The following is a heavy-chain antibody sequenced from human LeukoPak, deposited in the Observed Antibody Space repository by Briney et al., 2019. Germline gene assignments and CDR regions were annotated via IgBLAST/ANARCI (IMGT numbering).Heavy chain of an antibody. CDR2: IYYSGST. D-gene: IGHD3-10*01. V-gene: IGHV4-59*12. Sequence: SETLSLTCTVSGGSISSDYWSWVRQPPGKGLEWIGYIYYSGSTNYNPSLKSRVTISVDTSKNQFSLKLSSVTAADTAVYYCARGTRPFDYWGQGTLVTVSS. J-gene: IGHJ4*02. CDR3: ARGTRPFDY. CDR1: GGSISSDY.